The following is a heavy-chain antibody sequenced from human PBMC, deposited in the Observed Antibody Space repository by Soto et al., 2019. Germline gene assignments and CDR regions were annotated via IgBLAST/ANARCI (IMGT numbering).Heavy chain of an antibody. CDR2: IGASGAGT. CDR3: AKERDNGADRYYFDY. V-gene: IGHV3-23*01. Sequence: GGSLRLSCAGSGFTFSSYAMSWVRQAPGKGLEWVSGIGASGAGTYYADSVKGRFTISRDNSQNILHLQMNSLRAEDTAVYFCAKERDNGADRYYFDYWGQGTLVSVSS. J-gene: IGHJ4*02. CDR1: GFTFSSYA. D-gene: IGHD2-8*01.